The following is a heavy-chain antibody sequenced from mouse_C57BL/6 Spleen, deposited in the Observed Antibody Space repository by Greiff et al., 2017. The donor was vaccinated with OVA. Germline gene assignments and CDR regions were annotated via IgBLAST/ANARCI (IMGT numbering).Heavy chain of an antibody. J-gene: IGHJ3*01. CDR2: IDPSDSYT. D-gene: IGHD2-1*01. CDR1: GYTFTSYW. Sequence: QVQLQQPGAELVRPGTSVKLSCKASGYTFTSYWMHWVKQRPGQGLEWIGVIDPSDSYTNYNQKFKGKATLTVDTSSSTAYMQLSSLTSEDSAVYYCALYYGNNNVPYWGQGTLVTVSA. V-gene: IGHV1-59*01. CDR3: ALYYGNNNVPY.